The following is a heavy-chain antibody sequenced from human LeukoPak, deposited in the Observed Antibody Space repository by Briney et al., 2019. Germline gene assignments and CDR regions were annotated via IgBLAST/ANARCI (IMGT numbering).Heavy chain of an antibody. Sequence: GESLQISCKGSGYSFTNYWIGWVRQMPGKGLEWMGIIYPGDSDTRYSPSFQGQVTISADKSISTAYLQWSSLKTSDTAMYYCARLEIVDIAVADRGWFDPWGQGTLVPVSS. J-gene: IGHJ5*02. V-gene: IGHV5-51*01. D-gene: IGHD6-19*01. CDR1: GYSFTNYW. CDR2: IYPGDSDT. CDR3: ARLEIVDIAVADRGWFDP.